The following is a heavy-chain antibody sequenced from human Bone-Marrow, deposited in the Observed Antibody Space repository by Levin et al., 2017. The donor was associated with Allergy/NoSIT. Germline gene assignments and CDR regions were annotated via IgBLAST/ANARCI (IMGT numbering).Heavy chain of an antibody. CDR1: GGSISSYY. D-gene: IGHD3-10*01. CDR2: IYYSGST. V-gene: IGHV4-59*01. J-gene: IGHJ6*03. Sequence: SETLSLTCTVSGGSISSYYWSWIRQPPGKGLEWIGYIYYSGSTNYNPSLKSRVTISVDTSKNQFSLKLSSVTAADTAVYYCARVLSEGSGSYYNEGRPRHYYYDYYYMDVWGKGTTVTVSS. CDR3: ARVLSEGSGSYYNEGRPRHYYYDYYYMDV.